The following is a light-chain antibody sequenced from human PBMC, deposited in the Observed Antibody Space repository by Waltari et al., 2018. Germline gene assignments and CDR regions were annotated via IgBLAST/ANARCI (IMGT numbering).Light chain of an antibody. J-gene: IGKJ1*01. Sequence: DIQMTQSPSTLSASVGDRATITCRSSQIIKTWLAWYQQKPGKAPKVLIYQASTLETGVPSRFSGSGSGTEFTLTISSLQPDDFATYYCQQYISYSRTFGQGTKVEIK. CDR3: QQYISYSRT. CDR2: QAS. V-gene: IGKV1-5*03. CDR1: QIIKTW.